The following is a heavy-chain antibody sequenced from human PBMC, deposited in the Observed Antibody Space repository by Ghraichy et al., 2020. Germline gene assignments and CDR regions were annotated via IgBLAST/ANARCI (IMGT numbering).Heavy chain of an antibody. J-gene: IGHJ4*02. CDR3: ATGTYDYGSGTDY. CDR1: GFTVRSNY. D-gene: IGHD3-10*01. CDR2: IIGADDT. Sequence: GESLNISCAASGFTVRSNYMSWVRQAPGKGLEWVSIIIGADDTYYADFVKGRFTISRDRSKDTLYLQMNSLRAEDTAIYYCATGTYDYGSGTDYWGQGTLVIVSS. V-gene: IGHV3-53*01.